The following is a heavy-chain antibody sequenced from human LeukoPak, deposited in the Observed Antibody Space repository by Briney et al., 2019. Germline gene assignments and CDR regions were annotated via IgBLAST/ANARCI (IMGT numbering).Heavy chain of an antibody. CDR2: IYTSGST. J-gene: IGHJ4*02. D-gene: IGHD3-22*01. V-gene: IGHV4-61*02. CDR3: ARDYYDSSGDSLLAYYFDY. CDR1: GGSISSGSYY. Sequence: SQTLSLTCTVSGGSISSGSYYWSWIRQPAGKGLEWIGRIYTSGSTNYNPSLKSRVTISLDTSKNQFSLKLSSVTAADTAVYYCARDYYDSSGDSLLAYYFDYWGQGTLVTVSS.